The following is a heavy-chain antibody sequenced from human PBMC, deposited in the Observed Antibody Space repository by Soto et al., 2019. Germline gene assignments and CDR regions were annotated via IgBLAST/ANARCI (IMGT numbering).Heavy chain of an antibody. V-gene: IGHV3-23*01. CDR3: AKDASSGWLSGFDI. CDR2: ISGSGDST. D-gene: IGHD6-19*01. Sequence: GGSLRVSCAASGFTFNNYAMNWVRQAPGKGLEWVSAISGSGDSTFYADSVKGRFTISRDTSKNTLYLQMNSLRAEDTAVYNCAKDASSGWLSGFDIWAQGTMVTVPS. J-gene: IGHJ3*02. CDR1: GFTFNNYA.